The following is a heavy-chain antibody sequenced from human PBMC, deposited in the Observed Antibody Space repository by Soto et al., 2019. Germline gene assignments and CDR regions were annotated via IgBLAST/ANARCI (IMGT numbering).Heavy chain of an antibody. D-gene: IGHD5-12*01. CDR1: GGTFSSYA. CDR2: IIPIFGTA. Sequence: QVQLVQSGAEVKKPGSSVKVSCKASGGTFSSYAISWVRQAPGQGLEWMGGIIPIFGTANYAQKFQARVTITAEKSRSKAYMELSSLRSGDTAVYYCASHSGYDYGGGYWGQGTLVTVSS. CDR3: ASHSGYDYGGGY. V-gene: IGHV1-69*06. J-gene: IGHJ4*02.